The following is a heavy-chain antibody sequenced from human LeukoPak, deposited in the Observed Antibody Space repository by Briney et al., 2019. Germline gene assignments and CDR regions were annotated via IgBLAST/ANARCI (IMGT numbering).Heavy chain of an antibody. J-gene: IGHJ4*02. D-gene: IGHD3-22*01. CDR2: INPNSGGT. Sequence: GASVKVSCKASGYTFTGYYMHWVRQAPGQGLEWMGWINPNSGGTNYAQKFQGRVTMTRDTSISTAYMELSRLRSDDTAVYYCAREGADYYYDSSGYYYGWGQGTLVTVSS. CDR1: GYTFTGYY. V-gene: IGHV1-2*02. CDR3: AREGADYYYDSSGYYYG.